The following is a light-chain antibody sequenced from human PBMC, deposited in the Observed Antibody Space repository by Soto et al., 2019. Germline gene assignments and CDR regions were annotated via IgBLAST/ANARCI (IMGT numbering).Light chain of an antibody. CDR2: AAS. Sequence: DIQMTQSPSSLSASVGDRVTITCRASQGISNYLAWYQQKPGKVPKLLIYAASTLQSGVPSRFSGSGSGTDFTLTISSLPPEDVATYYCQKYNSAFSITFGQGTRLEIK. CDR1: QGISNY. CDR3: QKYNSAFSIT. V-gene: IGKV1-27*01. J-gene: IGKJ5*01.